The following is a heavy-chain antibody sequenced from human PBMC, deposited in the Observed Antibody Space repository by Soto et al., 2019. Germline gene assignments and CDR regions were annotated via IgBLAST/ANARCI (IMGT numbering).Heavy chain of an antibody. V-gene: IGHV5-10-1*01. J-gene: IGHJ4*02. CDR3: VRHAYYGSGTSHLSY. D-gene: IGHD3-10*01. CDR2: IDPSDSYT. Sequence: PGESLKISCKGSGYSFTNYWISWVRQMPGKGLEWMGKIDPSDSYTNYSPSFQGHVTISADKSMSTAHLQWSGLKASDTAMYYCVRHAYYGSGTSHLSYWGQGTLVTVSS. CDR1: GYSFTNYW.